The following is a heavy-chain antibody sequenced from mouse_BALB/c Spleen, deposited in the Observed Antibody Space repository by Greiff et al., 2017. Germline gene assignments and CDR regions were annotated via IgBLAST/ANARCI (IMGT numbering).Heavy chain of an antibody. V-gene: IGHV2-2*02. CDR3: ARKVRREDYAMDY. CDR2: IWSGGST. Sequence: QVQLKQSGPGLVAPSQSLSITCTVSGFSLTGYGVNWVRQSPGKGLEWLGVIWSGGSTDYNAAFISRLSISKDNSKSQVFFKMNSLQANDTAIYYCARKVRREDYAMDYWGQGTSVTVSS. D-gene: IGHD2-14*01. CDR1: GFSLTGYG. J-gene: IGHJ4*01.